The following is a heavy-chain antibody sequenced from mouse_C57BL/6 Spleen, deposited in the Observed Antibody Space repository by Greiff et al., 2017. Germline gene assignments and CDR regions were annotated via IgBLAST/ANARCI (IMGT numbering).Heavy chain of an antibody. CDR3: ARAPYYDYAMDY. Sequence: EVKLMESGPGLVKPSQSLSLTCSVTGYSITSGYYWNWIRQFPGNKLEWMSYISYDGSNNYNPSLKNRISITRDTSKNQFFLKLNSVTTEDTATYYCARAPYYDYAMDYWGQGTSVTVSS. J-gene: IGHJ4*01. D-gene: IGHD2-10*01. V-gene: IGHV3-6*01. CDR2: ISYDGSN. CDR1: GYSITSGYY.